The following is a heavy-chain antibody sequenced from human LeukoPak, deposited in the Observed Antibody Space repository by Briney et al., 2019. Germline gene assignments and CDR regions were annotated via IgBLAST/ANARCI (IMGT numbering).Heavy chain of an antibody. J-gene: IGHJ4*02. V-gene: IGHV1-2*02. D-gene: IGHD1-26*01. CDR2: INPNSGDT. Sequence: ASVKVSCKASGYTLNGHYMHWVRQAPGQGLEWMGWINPNSGDTLYAQKFQGRVTMTRDTSISTAYMELSRLRSDDTAVYYCARVLWGATAFDYWGQGTLVTVSS. CDR3: ARVLWGATAFDY. CDR1: GYTLNGHY.